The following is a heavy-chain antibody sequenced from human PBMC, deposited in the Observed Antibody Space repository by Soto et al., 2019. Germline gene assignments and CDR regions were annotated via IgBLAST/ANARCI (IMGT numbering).Heavy chain of an antibody. Sequence: GGSLRLSCAASGFTVSSNYMSWVRQAPGKGLEWVSVIYSGGSTYYADSVKGRFTISRDNSKNTLYLQMNSLRAEDTAVYYCARGIAAGYYYYYMDVWGKGTTVTVSS. J-gene: IGHJ6*03. V-gene: IGHV3-66*01. D-gene: IGHD6-13*01. CDR2: IYSGGST. CDR1: GFTVSSNY. CDR3: ARGIAAGYYYYYMDV.